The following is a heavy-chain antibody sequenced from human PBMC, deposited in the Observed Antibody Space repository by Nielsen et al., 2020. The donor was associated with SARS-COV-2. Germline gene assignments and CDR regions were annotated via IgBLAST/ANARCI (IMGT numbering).Heavy chain of an antibody. V-gene: IGHV3-30*18. CDR2: ISYDGSNK. CDR3: AKERRTTSSLIYYYYGMDV. D-gene: IGHD4-17*01. Sequence: GESLKISCAASGFTFSSYGMHWVRQAPGKGLEWVAVISYDGSNKYYADSVKGRFTISRDNSKNTLYLQMNSLRAEDTAVYYCAKERRTTSSLIYYYYGMDVWGQGTTVTVSS. CDR1: GFTFSSYG. J-gene: IGHJ6*02.